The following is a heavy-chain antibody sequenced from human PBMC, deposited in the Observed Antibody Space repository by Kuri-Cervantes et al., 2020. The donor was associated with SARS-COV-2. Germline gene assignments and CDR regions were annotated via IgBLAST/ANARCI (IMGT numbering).Heavy chain of an antibody. D-gene: IGHD3-10*01. Sequence: SETLSLTCTVSGGSISSHYWSWIRQPPGKGLEWIGYIYYSGSTNYNPSLKSRVTISVDTSKNQFSLKLSSVTAADTAVYYCARDYGASGYNWFDPWGQGTLVTVSS. CDR1: GGSISSHY. CDR3: ARDYGASGYNWFDP. V-gene: IGHV4-59*11. J-gene: IGHJ5*02. CDR2: IYYSGST.